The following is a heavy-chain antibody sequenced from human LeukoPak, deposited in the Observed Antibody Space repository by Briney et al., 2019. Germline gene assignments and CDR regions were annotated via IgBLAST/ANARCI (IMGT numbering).Heavy chain of an antibody. D-gene: IGHD3-10*01. CDR1: GFTFSSYW. CDR3: ARVSTMVRGVIRY. CDR2: IKQDGSEK. Sequence: GGSLRLSYASSGFTFSSYWMSWVRQAPGKGLEGVANIKQDGSEKYYVASVKGRFTTSRDNAKNSLYLQMTSLRAEDTAVYYCARVSTMVRGVIRYWGQGTLVTVSS. V-gene: IGHV3-7*01. J-gene: IGHJ4*02.